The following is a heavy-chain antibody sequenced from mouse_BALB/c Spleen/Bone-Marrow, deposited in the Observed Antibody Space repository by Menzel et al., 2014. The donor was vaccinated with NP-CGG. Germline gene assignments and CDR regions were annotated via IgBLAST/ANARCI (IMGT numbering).Heavy chain of an antibody. CDR2: INSNGGST. D-gene: IGHD2-1*01. Sequence: EVQRVESGGGLVKLGGSLNLSCAASGFTFSSYYMSWVRQTPEKRLELVAAINSNGGSTYYPDTVKGRFTISRDNAKNTLYLQMSSLKSEDTALYYCARRMIIYGNPYYFDYWGQGTTLTVSS. V-gene: IGHV5-6-2*01. CDR1: GFTFSSYY. CDR3: ARRMIIYGNPYYFDY. J-gene: IGHJ2*01.